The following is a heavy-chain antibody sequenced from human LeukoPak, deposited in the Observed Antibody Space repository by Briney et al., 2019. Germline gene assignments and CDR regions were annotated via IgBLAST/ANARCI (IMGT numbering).Heavy chain of an antibody. J-gene: IGHJ4*02. CDR3: ARTYYYGSGSRTLDY. CDR2: IYPDDSDT. D-gene: IGHD3-10*01. V-gene: IGHV5-51*01. CDR1: GYSFTSYW. Sequence: GESLKISCKGSGYSFTSYWIGWVRQMPGKGLEWMGIIYPDDSDTRYSPSFQGQVTISADKSISTAYLQWSSLKASDTAMYYCARTYYYGSGSRTLDYWGQGTLVTVSS.